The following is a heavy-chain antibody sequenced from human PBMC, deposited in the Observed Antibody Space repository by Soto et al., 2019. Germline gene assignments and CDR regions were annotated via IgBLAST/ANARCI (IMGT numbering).Heavy chain of an antibody. D-gene: IGHD3-22*01. Sequence: GASVKVSCKASGYTFTSYGIRWVRQAPGQGLEWTGWISAYNGNTNYAQKLQGRVTMTTDTSTSTAYMELRSLRSDDTAVYYCARGYYYDSNTLYYYYYGMDVWGQGTTVTVSS. CDR1: GYTFTSYG. V-gene: IGHV1-18*01. CDR3: ARGYYYDSNTLYYYYYGMDV. J-gene: IGHJ6*02. CDR2: ISAYNGNT.